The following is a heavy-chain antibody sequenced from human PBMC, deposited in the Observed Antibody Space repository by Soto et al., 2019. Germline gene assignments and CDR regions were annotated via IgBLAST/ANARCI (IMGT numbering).Heavy chain of an antibody. CDR3: ARGMATIANWGSGWFDP. D-gene: IGHD7-27*01. CDR2: IIPIFGTA. J-gene: IGHJ5*02. Sequence: ASVKVSCKASGGTFSSYAISWVREAPGQGLGWMGGIIPIFGTANYAQKFQGRVTITADKSTSTAYMELSSLRSEDTAVYYCARGMATIANWGSGWFDPWGQGTLVTVSS. CDR1: GGTFSSYA. V-gene: IGHV1-69*06.